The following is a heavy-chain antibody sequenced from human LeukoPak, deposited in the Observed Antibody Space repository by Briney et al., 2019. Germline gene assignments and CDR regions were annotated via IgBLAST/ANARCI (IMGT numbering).Heavy chain of an antibody. CDR1: GFTVITND. CDR2: LYSDGDT. CDR3: ARGVEALAANTLSY. J-gene: IGHJ4*02. Sequence: LSGGSLRLSCAASGFTVITNDMTWVRQAPGKGLESVSVLYSDGDTKYADSVQGGFTISRDNSKNTLYLEMTSLRPEDTAVYSCARGVEALAANTLSYWGQGTLVS. D-gene: IGHD6-19*01. V-gene: IGHV3-53*01.